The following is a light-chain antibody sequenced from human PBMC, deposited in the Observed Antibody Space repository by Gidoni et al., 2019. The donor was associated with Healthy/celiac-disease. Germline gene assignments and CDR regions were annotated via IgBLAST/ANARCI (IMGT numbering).Light chain of an antibody. CDR2: AAS. CDR1: QRISNY. J-gene: IGKJ1*01. CDR3: QKYNSAPRT. Sequence: DIQLTPSPSSLSASVGDRVTITCRASQRISNYLAWYQQKPGKVPTLLIYAASTLQSGVPSRFSGSGSGTDFTLTISSLQPEDVATYYCQKYNSAPRTFGQGTRVEIK. V-gene: IGKV1-27*01.